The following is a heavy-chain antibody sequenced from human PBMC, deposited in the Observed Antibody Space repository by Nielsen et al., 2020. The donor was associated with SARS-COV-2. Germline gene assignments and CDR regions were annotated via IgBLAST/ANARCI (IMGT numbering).Heavy chain of an antibody. CDR1: GFTFSSYA. D-gene: IGHD5-18*01. CDR2: ISYDGSNK. CDR3: ARDADSYGFDY. Sequence: GGSLRLSCAASGFTFSSYAMHWVRQAPGKGLEWVAVISYDGSNKNYADSVKGRFTISRDNSKNTLYLQMNSLRAEDTAVYYCARDADSYGFDYWGQGILVTVSS. V-gene: IGHV3-30-3*01. J-gene: IGHJ4*02.